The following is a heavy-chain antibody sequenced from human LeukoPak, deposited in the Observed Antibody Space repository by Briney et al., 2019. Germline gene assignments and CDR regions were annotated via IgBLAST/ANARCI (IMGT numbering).Heavy chain of an antibody. D-gene: IGHD6-19*01. CDR1: GFTFGDYA. V-gene: IGHV3-49*03. Sequence: GGSLRLSCTASGFTFGDYAMSWFRQAPGKGLEWVGFIRSKAYGGTTEYAASVKGRFTISRDDSKSIAYLQMNSLKTEDTAVYYCTIGTYGYSSGWPIDYWGQGTLVTVSS. J-gene: IGHJ4*02. CDR3: TIGTYGYSSGWPIDY. CDR2: IRSKAYGGTT.